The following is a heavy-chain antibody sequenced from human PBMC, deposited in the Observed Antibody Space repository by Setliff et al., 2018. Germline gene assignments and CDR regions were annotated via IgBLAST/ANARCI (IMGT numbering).Heavy chain of an antibody. Sequence: GGSLRLSCAASGFTFSNAWMSWVRQIPGKGLEWLASINPHGSEKYYADSVKGRFTISRDNAKNSLSLQMNNLRTEDTAVYYCFGAGTCSYWGQGTLVTVSS. CDR1: GFTFSNAW. CDR3: FGAGTCSY. V-gene: IGHV3-7*01. J-gene: IGHJ4*02. D-gene: IGHD3-10*01. CDR2: INPHGSEK.